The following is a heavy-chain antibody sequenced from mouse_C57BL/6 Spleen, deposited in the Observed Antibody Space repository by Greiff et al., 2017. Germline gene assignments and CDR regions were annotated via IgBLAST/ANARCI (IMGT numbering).Heavy chain of an antibody. D-gene: IGHD1-1*01. J-gene: IGHJ3*01. CDR2: IDPNGGGT. CDR3: ARSAYGSRYVGFAY. V-gene: IGHV1-72*01. CDR1: GYTFTSYW. Sequence: QVQLQQPGAELVKPGASVKLSCKASGYTFTSYWMHWVKQRPGRGLEWIGRIDPNGGGTNYNEKFKSKATLTVDKPSSTAYMQLSSLTSEDSSGFYWARSAYGSRYVGFAYWGQGTLVTGSA.